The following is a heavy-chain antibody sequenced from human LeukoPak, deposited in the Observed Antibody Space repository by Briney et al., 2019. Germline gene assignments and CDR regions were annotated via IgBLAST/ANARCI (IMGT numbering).Heavy chain of an antibody. Sequence: GASVKVSCKASGYAFTSYGISWVRQAPGQGLECMGWISAYNGNTNYAQKFQGRVTMTRDTSISTAYMELSRLRSDDTAVYYCARDIVATIHAFDIWGQGTMVTVSS. CDR2: ISAYNGNT. CDR1: GYAFTSYG. D-gene: IGHD5-12*01. J-gene: IGHJ3*02. CDR3: ARDIVATIHAFDI. V-gene: IGHV1-18*01.